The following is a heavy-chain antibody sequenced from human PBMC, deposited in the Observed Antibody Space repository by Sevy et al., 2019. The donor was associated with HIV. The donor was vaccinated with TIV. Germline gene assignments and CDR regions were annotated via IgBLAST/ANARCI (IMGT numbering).Heavy chain of an antibody. CDR2: LSGSGAST. CDR1: GFTFTTYA. Sequence: GGSLRLSCAASGFTFTTYAMGWVRQAPGKGLKWVSTLSGSGASTYYADSVKGRFTISRDNSKNTIFLQMDSLRAEDTAVYYCAKDFYDSSGYYPMEAFDIWGQGTMVTVSS. V-gene: IGHV3-23*01. D-gene: IGHD3-22*01. CDR3: AKDFYDSSGYYPMEAFDI. J-gene: IGHJ3*02.